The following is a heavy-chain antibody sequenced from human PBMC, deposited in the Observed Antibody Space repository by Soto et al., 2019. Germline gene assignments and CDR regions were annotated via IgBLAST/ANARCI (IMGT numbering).Heavy chain of an antibody. Sequence: GGSLRLSCAASGFTFSSYGMHWVRQAPGKGLEWVAVIWYDGSNKYYADSVKGRFTISRDNSKNTLYLQMNSLRAEDTAVYFCARVKYQLLNSHYGMDVWGQGTTVTVSS. D-gene: IGHD2-2*01. CDR3: ARVKYQLLNSHYGMDV. J-gene: IGHJ6*02. V-gene: IGHV3-33*01. CDR2: IWYDGSNK. CDR1: GFTFSSYG.